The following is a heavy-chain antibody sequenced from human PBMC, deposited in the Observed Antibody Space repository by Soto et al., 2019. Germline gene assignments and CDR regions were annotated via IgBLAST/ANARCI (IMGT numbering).Heavy chain of an antibody. CDR1: DETFAGYY. J-gene: IGHJ1*01. V-gene: IGHV1-2*02. CDR3: ARVRIAVAGTRYFQH. Sequence: ASVPVSWEASDETFAGYYMHWVRQAPGQGLEWMGWINPNSGGTNYAQKFQGRVTMTRDTSISTAYMELSRLRSDDTAVYYCARVRIAVAGTRYFQHWVQGTLVTVSS. CDR2: INPNSGGT. D-gene: IGHD6-19*01.